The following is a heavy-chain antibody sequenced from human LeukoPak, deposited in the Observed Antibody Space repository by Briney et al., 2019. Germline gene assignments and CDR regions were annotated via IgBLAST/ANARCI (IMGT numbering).Heavy chain of an antibody. CDR2: ISSSGSTI. CDR1: GFTFSSYE. D-gene: IGHD6-19*01. Sequence: GGSLRLSCAASGFTFSSYEMNWVRQAPGKGLEWVSYISSSGSTIYYADSVKGRFTISRDNAKNSLYLQMNSLRAEDTAVYYCAREDSSGWKYYYYYYMDVWGKGTTVTVSS. CDR3: AREDSSGWKYYYYYYMDV. V-gene: IGHV3-48*03. J-gene: IGHJ6*03.